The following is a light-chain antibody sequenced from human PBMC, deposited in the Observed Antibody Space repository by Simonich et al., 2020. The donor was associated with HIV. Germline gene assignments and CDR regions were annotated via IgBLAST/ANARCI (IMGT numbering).Light chain of an antibody. CDR3: QQYKSWPYT. V-gene: IGKV3-15*01. Sequence: KVMTQSPATLSVSPGETATLSCRASQSVSTNLAWYQQKPGQTPRLLSYGASTRANGIPAMFSGSGSGTEFTLTISSLQSEDFAVYYCQQYKSWPYTFGQGTKLEIK. CDR1: QSVSTN. CDR2: GAS. J-gene: IGKJ2*01.